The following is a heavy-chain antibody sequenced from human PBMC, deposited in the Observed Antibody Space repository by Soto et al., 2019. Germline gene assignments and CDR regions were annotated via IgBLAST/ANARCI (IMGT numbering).Heavy chain of an antibody. CDR1: GISITSSY. J-gene: IGHJ5*02. V-gene: IGHV4-59*08. Sequence: SETLSLTCTVSGISITSSYWNWFRQSPGKGLEWIGQISDRGDINYNPPLESRVAISTDTSKNQVSLTLTAVNAADTAVYFCARGRHWFGPCGQGTLVIVSS. CDR3: ARGRHWFGP. CDR2: ISDRGDI.